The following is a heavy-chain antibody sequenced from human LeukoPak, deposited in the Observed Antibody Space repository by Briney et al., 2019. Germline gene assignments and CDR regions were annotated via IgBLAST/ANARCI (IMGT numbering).Heavy chain of an antibody. J-gene: IGHJ5*02. D-gene: IGHD2-8*02. Sequence: ASVKVSCKASVYTFTGYYMHWGRQAPRQGLEWMGWINPKSGGTNYAQKFQSRVTMTTDTSPSTDYIELSRLGSDDTAVYYWAREKIRVVRFDPWGQGTLVTVSS. CDR2: INPKSGGT. CDR1: VYTFTGYY. CDR3: AREKIRVVRFDP. V-gene: IGHV1-2*02.